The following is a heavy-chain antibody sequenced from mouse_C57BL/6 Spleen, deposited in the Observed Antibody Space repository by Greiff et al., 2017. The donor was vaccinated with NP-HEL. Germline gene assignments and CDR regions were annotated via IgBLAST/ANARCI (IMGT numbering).Heavy chain of an antibody. CDR3: AQSYYSNYERSPWFAY. Sequence: EVQLQQSGAELVRPGSSVKMSCKTSGYTFTRYGINWVQPRPGQGLEWIGSIYIGNGYTEYNEKFQGKATLTSYTSSSTAYMQLSSLTSEDSANYCCAQSYYSNYERSPWFAYWGQGTLVTVSA. J-gene: IGHJ3*01. V-gene: IGHV1-58*01. D-gene: IGHD2-5*01. CDR1: GYTFTRYG. CDR2: IYIGNGYT.